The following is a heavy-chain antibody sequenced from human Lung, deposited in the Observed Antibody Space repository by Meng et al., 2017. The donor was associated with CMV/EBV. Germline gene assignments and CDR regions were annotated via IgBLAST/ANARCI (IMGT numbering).Heavy chain of an antibody. D-gene: IGHD3-10*01. Sequence: GGSXRLXCAVSGMNLETYWMHWVRQVPGKGLVWLSRIYSDGVTTRYADSVKGRFTISRDNTKNTLYLQMNGLRVEDTAVYYCAREPGRGAFDIWGQGTMVTGS. CDR3: AREPGRGAFDI. J-gene: IGHJ3*02. CDR2: IYSDGVTT. CDR1: GMNLETYW. V-gene: IGHV3-74*01.